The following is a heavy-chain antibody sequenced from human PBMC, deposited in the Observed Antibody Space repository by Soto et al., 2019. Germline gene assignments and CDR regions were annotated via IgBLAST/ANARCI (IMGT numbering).Heavy chain of an antibody. V-gene: IGHV3-30*03. D-gene: IGHD6-19*01. Sequence: GGSLRLSCGASGFTFSTYGMHWVRQAPGKGLEWVAVISYDGNNKNYADSVKGRFTISRDNAKNTLYLQMNSLRAEDTAVYYCVRGEGGWETYWGQGTLVTVSS. CDR1: GFTFSTYG. J-gene: IGHJ4*02. CDR3: VRGEGGWETY. CDR2: ISYDGNNK.